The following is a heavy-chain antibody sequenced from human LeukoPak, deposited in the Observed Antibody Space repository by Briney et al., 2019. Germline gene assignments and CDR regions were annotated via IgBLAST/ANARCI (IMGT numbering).Heavy chain of an antibody. CDR3: ARGTITTVTDS. CDR1: GGSISSSNW. D-gene: IGHD4-17*01. Sequence: RSSGTLSLTCAIPGGSISSSNWWTWVRQPPGKGLEWVGEIYLRGNTNYNPSLESRVTISVDESKTQLSLRLESVTAADTAVYYCARGTITTVTDSWGPGTLVTVSS. V-gene: IGHV4-4*02. J-gene: IGHJ4*02. CDR2: IYLRGNT.